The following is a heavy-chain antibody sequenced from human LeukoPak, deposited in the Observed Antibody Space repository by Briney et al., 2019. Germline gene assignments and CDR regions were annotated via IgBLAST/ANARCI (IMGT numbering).Heavy chain of an antibody. CDR1: GGTFSSYA. D-gene: IGHD2-2*01. J-gene: IGHJ4*02. CDR3: ATEGSTSCLGY. V-gene: IGHV1-24*01. Sequence: ASVKVSCKASGGTFSSYAISWVRQAPGKGLEWMGGFDPEDGETIYAQKFQGRVTMTEDTSTDTAYMELSSLRSEDTAVYYCATEGSTSCLGYWGQGTLVTVSS. CDR2: FDPEDGET.